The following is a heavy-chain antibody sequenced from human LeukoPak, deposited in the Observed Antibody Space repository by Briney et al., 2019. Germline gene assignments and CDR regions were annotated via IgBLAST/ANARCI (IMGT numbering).Heavy chain of an antibody. CDR3: ARDLGVVVAADYFDY. D-gene: IGHD2-15*01. V-gene: IGHV1-18*04. CDR2: ISAYNGNT. J-gene: IGHJ4*02. CDR1: GYTFTSYG. Sequence: ASVKVSCKASGYTFTSYGISWVRQAPGQRLEWMGWISAYNGNTNYAQKLQGRVTMTTDTSTSTAYMELRSLRSDDTAVYYCARDLGVVVAADYFDYWGQGTLVTVSS.